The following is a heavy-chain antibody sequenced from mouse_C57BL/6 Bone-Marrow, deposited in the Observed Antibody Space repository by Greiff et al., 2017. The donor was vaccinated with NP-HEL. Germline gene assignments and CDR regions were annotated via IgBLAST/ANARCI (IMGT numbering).Heavy chain of an antibody. J-gene: IGHJ3*01. CDR2: ISSGSSTI. CDR1: GFTFSDYG. D-gene: IGHD2-4*01. V-gene: IGHV5-17*01. Sequence: EVQLEESGGGLVKPGGSLKLSCAASGFTFSDYGMHWVRQAPEKGLEWVAYISSGSSTIYYADTVKGRFPISRDIAKNTLFLQMTSLRSDDAAMYYCARCDYDGTWFAYWGQGTLVTVSA. CDR3: ARCDYDGTWFAY.